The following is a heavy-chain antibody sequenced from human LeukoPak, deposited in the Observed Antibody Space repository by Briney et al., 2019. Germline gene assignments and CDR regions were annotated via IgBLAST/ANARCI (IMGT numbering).Heavy chain of an antibody. V-gene: IGHV3-43*01. Sequence: GGSLRLSCAASGFTFEDHTMHWVRQAPGKGLEWVSLISWDGSGTYYADSVKGRFTISRDNSKNSLFLQMTSLTTEDTAFYYCAKNGGDLGMGYFDYWGQGTLVTVSS. CDR2: ISWDGSGT. CDR1: GFTFEDHT. D-gene: IGHD7-27*01. CDR3: AKNGGDLGMGYFDY. J-gene: IGHJ4*02.